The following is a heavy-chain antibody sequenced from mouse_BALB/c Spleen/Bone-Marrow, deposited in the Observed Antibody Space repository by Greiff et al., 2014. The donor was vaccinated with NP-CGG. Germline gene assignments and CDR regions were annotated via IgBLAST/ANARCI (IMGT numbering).Heavy chain of an antibody. CDR2: IWAGGST. CDR3: ARITTATGAMDY. Sequence: VMLVESGPGLVAPSQSLSITCTVSGFSLTSYGVHWVRQPPGKGLEWLGVIWAGGSTNYNSALMSRLSISKDNSKSQVFLKMNSLQTDDAAIYYCARITTATGAMDYWGQGTSLTVAS. CDR1: GFSLTSYG. V-gene: IGHV2-9*02. D-gene: IGHD1-2*01. J-gene: IGHJ4*01.